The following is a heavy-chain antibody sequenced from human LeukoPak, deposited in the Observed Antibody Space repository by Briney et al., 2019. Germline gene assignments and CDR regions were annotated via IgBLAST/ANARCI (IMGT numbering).Heavy chain of an antibody. V-gene: IGHV3-53*01. D-gene: IGHD3-16*01. CDR3: ARDGGGSPEPYYYYYGMDV. CDR2: IYSGGST. CDR1: GFTVSSNY. Sequence: PGGSLRLSCAASGFTVSSNYMSWVRQAPGKGLEWVSVIYSGGSTYYADSVKGRFTISRDNAKNSLYLQMNSLRAEDTAVYYCARDGGGSPEPYYYYYGMDVWGQGTTVTVSS. J-gene: IGHJ6*02.